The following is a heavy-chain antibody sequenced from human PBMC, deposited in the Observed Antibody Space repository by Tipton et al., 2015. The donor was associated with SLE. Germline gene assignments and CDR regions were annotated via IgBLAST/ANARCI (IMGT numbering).Heavy chain of an antibody. V-gene: IGHV4-30-4*01. CDR2: INHSGST. CDR1: GGSISSGDYY. CDR3: AAGSSSSRDWFDP. D-gene: IGHD6-6*01. J-gene: IGHJ5*02. Sequence: TLSLTCTVSGGSISSGDYYWSWIRQPPGKGLEWIGEINHSGSTNYIPSLKSRVTISVDTSKNQFSLKLSSVTAADTAVYYCAAGSSSSRDWFDPWGQGTLVTVSS.